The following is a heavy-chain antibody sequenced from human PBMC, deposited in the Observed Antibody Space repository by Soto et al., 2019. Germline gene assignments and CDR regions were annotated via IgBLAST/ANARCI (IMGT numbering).Heavy chain of an antibody. CDR1: GFSLSTSGVG. CDR2: IYWNDDK. CDR3: AHDRGYSYVYVNFDL. D-gene: IGHD5-18*01. V-gene: IGHV2-5*01. J-gene: IGHJ2*01. Sequence: QITLKESGPTLVKPTQTLTLTCTFSGFSLSTSGVGVGWIRQPPGKALEWLALIYWNDDKRYSPSLKSRLTVAKDTSKNQVVLTMTNMDPVDTATYYCAHDRGYSYVYVNFDLWGRGTLVTVSS.